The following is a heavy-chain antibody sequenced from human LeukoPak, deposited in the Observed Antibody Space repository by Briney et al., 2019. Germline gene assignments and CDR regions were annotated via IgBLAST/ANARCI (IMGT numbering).Heavy chain of an antibody. CDR3: AKRGNYYDSSGYWDY. V-gene: IGHV3-30*18. CDR2: ISYDGSNK. D-gene: IGHD3-22*01. J-gene: IGHJ4*02. CDR1: GFTFSSYG. Sequence: GGSLRLSCAASGFTFSSYGMHWVRQAPGKGLEWVAVISYDGSNKYYADSVKGRFTISRDNSKNTLYLQMNSLRAEDTAVYYCAKRGNYYDSSGYWDYWGQGTLVTVSS.